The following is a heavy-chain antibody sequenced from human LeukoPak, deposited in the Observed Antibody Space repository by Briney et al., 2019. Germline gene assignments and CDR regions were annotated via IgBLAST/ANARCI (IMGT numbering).Heavy chain of an antibody. CDR2: ISGSGGST. CDR1: GFTFSSYA. V-gene: IGHV3-23*01. D-gene: IGHD3-3*01. J-gene: IGHJ4*02. CDR3: AKVTIFGVVMGPFDY. Sequence: GGSLRLSCAASGFTFSSYAMSWVRQAPGKGLEWVSAISGSGGSTYYADSVKGRFIISRDNSKNTLYLQMNSLRAEDTAVYYCAKVTIFGVVMGPFDYWGQGTLVTVSS.